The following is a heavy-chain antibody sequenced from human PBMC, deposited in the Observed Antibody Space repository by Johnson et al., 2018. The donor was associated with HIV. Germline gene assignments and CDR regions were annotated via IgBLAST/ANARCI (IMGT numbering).Heavy chain of an antibody. D-gene: IGHD5-18*01. J-gene: IGHJ3*02. Sequence: VQLVESGGGLIQPGGSLRLSCAASGFTVSSNYMNWVRQAPGKGLEWVSGINWNGGGTGYADSVKGRFTISRDNAKKSLYLQMNSLRAEDTALYSCLRCVGVYGYDSCVAFDIWGQGTMVTISS. CDR1: GFTVSSNY. CDR2: INWNGGGT. CDR3: LRCVGVYGYDSCVAFDI. V-gene: IGHV3-20*04.